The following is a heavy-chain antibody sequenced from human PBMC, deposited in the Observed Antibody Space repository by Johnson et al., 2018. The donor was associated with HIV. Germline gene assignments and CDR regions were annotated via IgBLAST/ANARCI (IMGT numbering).Heavy chain of an antibody. Sequence: VESGGGLVQPGRSLRLSCAASGFTFDDYAMHWVRQAPGKGLEWVSGISWNSGSIGYADSVKGRFTISRDNAKNSLYLQMNNLRVEDTAVYYCARANDLSAFDIWGQGTMVTVSS. CDR2: ISWNSGSI. D-gene: IGHD1-1*01. CDR1: GFTFDDYA. CDR3: ARANDLSAFDI. J-gene: IGHJ3*02. V-gene: IGHV3-9*01.